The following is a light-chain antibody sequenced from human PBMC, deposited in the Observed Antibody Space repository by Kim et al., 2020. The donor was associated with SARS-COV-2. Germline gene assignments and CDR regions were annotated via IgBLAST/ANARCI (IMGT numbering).Light chain of an antibody. CDR3: QAYDASLSGFVV. CDR2: DNN. Sequence: DTFSCPWSSSTSRPGFDFKFYYQLPGRAPNHLITDNNNRPSGVPDRFSSSKSCASASLAITGLLAEDEADYYCQAYDASLSGFVVFGGGTQLTVL. J-gene: IGLJ2*01. CDR1: SSTSRPGFD. V-gene: IGLV1-40*03.